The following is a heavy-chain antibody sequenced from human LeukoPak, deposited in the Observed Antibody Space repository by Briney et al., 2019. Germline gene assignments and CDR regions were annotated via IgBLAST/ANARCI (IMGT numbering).Heavy chain of an antibody. CDR1: GFTFDDYA. D-gene: IGHD1-26*01. CDR3: AKDSLFRATRGYYYYYGMDV. J-gene: IGHJ6*02. CDR2: ISWNSGSI. Sequence: PGRSLRLSCAASGFTFDDYAMHWVRQAPGKGLEWVSGISWNSGSIGYADSVKGRFTIPRDNAKNSLYLQMNSLRAEDTALYYCAKDSLFRATRGYYYYYGMDVWGQGTTVTVSS. V-gene: IGHV3-9*01.